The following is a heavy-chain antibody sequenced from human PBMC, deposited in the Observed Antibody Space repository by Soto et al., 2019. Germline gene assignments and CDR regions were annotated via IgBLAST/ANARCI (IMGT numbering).Heavy chain of an antibody. J-gene: IGHJ4*02. CDR3: AKDLSSSVRTGGYYFDY. D-gene: IGHD6-13*01. Sequence: EVQLLESGGGLVQPGGSLRLSCAASGFTFSSYAMSWVRQAPGKGLEWVSAISGSGGSTYYADSVKGRFTISRDNSKNSLYLQMNSLRAEDTAVYYCAKDLSSSVRTGGYYFDYWGQGTLVTVSS. CDR1: GFTFSSYA. V-gene: IGHV3-23*01. CDR2: ISGSGGST.